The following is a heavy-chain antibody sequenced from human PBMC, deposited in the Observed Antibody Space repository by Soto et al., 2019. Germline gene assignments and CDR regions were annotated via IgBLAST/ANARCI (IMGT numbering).Heavy chain of an antibody. CDR1: GFTFSSYA. V-gene: IGHV3-23*01. J-gene: IGHJ4*02. CDR3: AKATVEYSSSWPFDY. Sequence: GGSLRLSCAASGFTFSSYALSWVRQAPGKGLEWISAISGSGSSRYYADSVKGRFTISRDNSKDTLYLLINSLRAEDTAVYYCAKATVEYSSSWPFDYWGQGTLVTVSS. CDR2: ISGSGSSR. D-gene: IGHD6-13*01.